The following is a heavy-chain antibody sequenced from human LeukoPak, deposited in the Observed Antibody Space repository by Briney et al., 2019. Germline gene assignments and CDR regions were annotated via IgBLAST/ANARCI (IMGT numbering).Heavy chain of an antibody. CDR3: ARGGESYDILTGHTP. D-gene: IGHD3-9*01. CDR1: GGTFSSYA. CDR2: IIPIFGTA. J-gene: IGHJ5*02. Sequence: SVKVSCKASGGTFSSYAISWVRQAPGQGLEWMGGIIPIFGTANYAQKFQGRVTITADDSTSTAYMELGSLRSEDTAVYYCARGGESYDILTGHTPWGQGTLVTVSS. V-gene: IGHV1-69*13.